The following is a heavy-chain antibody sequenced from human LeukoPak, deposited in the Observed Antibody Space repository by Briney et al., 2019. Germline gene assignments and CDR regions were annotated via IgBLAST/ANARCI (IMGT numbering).Heavy chain of an antibody. V-gene: IGHV3-11*01. D-gene: IGHD3-22*01. CDR3: ARTRGRGYYDY. Sequence: GGSLRLSCAASGFTFSDYYMSWIRQAPGKGLEWVSYISNSGTIISYADSVKGRFTISRDNTKNSLYLQMNSLRAEDTAVYYCARTRGRGYYDYWGQGTLVTVSS. CDR2: ISNSGTII. J-gene: IGHJ4*02. CDR1: GFTFSDYY.